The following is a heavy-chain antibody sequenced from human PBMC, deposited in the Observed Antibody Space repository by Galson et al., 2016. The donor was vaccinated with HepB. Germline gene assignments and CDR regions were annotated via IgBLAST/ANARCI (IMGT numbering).Heavy chain of an antibody. CDR3: TSGLVRGVISF. Sequence: ETLSLTCAVFGGSFSGYHWSWIRQPPGKGLEWIGEIIHSESTSYNPSLKSRVTMSLDTSKKQFSLKLTSVTAADTAVYHCTSGLVRGVISFWGRGFLVSVSS. J-gene: IGHJ4*02. CDR1: GGSFSGYH. D-gene: IGHD3-10*01. CDR2: IIHSEST. V-gene: IGHV4-34*12.